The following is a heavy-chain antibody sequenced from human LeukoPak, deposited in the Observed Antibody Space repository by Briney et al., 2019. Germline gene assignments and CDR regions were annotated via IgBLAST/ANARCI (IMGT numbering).Heavy chain of an antibody. CDR1: RYTFTGYY. CDR2: INPKNGGT. J-gene: IGHJ4*02. CDR3: ARDNSMTEFDY. Sequence: SVTVSCKPSRYTFTGYYMHWVRQAPAQGLEWMGWINPKNGGTYYVQKFQGRVTMTRNTSISTVYLEVSMLTSDDTAMYYCARDNSMTEFDYWGQGTLVTVSS. V-gene: IGHV1-2*02.